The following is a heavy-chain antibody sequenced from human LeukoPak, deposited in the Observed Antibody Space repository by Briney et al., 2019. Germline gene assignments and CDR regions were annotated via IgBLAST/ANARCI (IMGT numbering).Heavy chain of an antibody. CDR2: IYTETGNP. V-gene: IGHV7-4-1*02. Sequence: ASVKVSCKASGYTFSSCAINWVRQAPGQGLEYMGWIYTETGNPTYAQGFTGRFVFSLDTSVSTAYLQISSLKAEDTAVYYCAIHPSDSSGYFSYWGQGALVTVSS. J-gene: IGHJ4*02. D-gene: IGHD3-22*01. CDR1: GYTFSSCA. CDR3: AIHPSDSSGYFSY.